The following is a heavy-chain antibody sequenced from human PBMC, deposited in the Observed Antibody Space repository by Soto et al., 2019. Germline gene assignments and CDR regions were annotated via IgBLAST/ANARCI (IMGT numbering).Heavy chain of an antibody. D-gene: IGHD3-10*01. CDR3: ARSVTP. CDR2: IYYSGST. CDR1: GGSISSGGYY. Sequence: QVQLQESGPGLVKPSQTLSLTCTVSGGSISSGGYYWSWIRQHPGKGLEWIGYIYYSGSTYYNPSPETGXTISVDTSKNQSSLTLSSVTASDTAVYYCARSVTPWGQGTLVTVSS. J-gene: IGHJ5*02. V-gene: IGHV4-31*03.